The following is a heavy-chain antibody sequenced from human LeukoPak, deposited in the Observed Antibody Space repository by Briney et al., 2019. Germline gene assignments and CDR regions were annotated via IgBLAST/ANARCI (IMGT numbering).Heavy chain of an antibody. Sequence: GGSLRLSCAASGFTFSSYAMSWVRQAPGKGLEWVSAISGSGGSTHYADSVKGRFTISRDNSKNTLYLQMNSLRAEDTAVYYCAKDWSYTDHGPFDPWGQGTLVTVSS. CDR1: GFTFSSYA. V-gene: IGHV3-23*01. J-gene: IGHJ5*02. D-gene: IGHD3-10*01. CDR2: ISGSGGST. CDR3: AKDWSYTDHGPFDP.